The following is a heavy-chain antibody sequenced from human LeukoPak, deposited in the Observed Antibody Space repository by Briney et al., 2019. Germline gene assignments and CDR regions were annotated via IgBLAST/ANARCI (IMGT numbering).Heavy chain of an antibody. CDR1: GGSIRSTSYY. CDR2: IYYSGNT. CDR3: ARDLYSSRTNDAFVI. J-gene: IGHJ3*02. Sequence: SETLSLTCTVSGGSIRSTSYYWGWIRQPPGKGLEWIGSIYYSGNTYYNPSLKSRVTISVDTSTNQFSLKLSSVTAADTAVYYCARDLYSSRTNDAFVIWGQGTMVTVSS. D-gene: IGHD6-13*01. V-gene: IGHV4-39*07.